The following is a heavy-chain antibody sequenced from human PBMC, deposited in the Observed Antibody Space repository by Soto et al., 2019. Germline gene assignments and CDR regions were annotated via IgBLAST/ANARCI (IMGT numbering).Heavy chain of an antibody. J-gene: IGHJ5*02. CDR3: ARQGNYDFWSGYPRGSGWFDP. CDR2: IYPGDSDT. Sequence: PGESLKISCKGSGYSFTSYWIGWVRQMPGKVLEWMGIIYPGDSDTRYSPSFQGQVTISADKSISTAYLQWSSLKASDTAMYYCARQGNYDFWSGYPRGSGWFDPWGQGTLVTSPQ. V-gene: IGHV5-51*01. CDR1: GYSFTSYW. D-gene: IGHD3-3*01.